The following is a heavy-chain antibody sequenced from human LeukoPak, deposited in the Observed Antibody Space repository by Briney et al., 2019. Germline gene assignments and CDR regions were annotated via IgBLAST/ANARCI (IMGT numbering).Heavy chain of an antibody. D-gene: IGHD2-2*01. CDR3: ARPPPSTSWLMIPEWSSAFDI. Sequence: PGGSLRLSCAASGFIFSSYWMSWVRQAPGKGLEWVANIKQDGSEKYYVDSVKGRFTISRDNAKNSLYLQMNSLRAEDTAVYYCARPPPSTSWLMIPEWSSAFDIWGQGTMVTVSS. CDR2: IKQDGSEK. CDR1: GFIFSSYW. V-gene: IGHV3-7*01. J-gene: IGHJ3*02.